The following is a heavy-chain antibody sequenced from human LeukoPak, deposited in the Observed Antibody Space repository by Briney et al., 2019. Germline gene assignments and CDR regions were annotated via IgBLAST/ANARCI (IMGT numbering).Heavy chain of an antibody. Sequence: PGRSLRLSCAASGFTFSSYGMHWVRQAPGKGLVWASRINNDGTSTSYADSVKGRFTISRDNAKSTLYLQMNSLRAEDTAVYYCAREGGYSSGPDYWGQGALVTVSS. J-gene: IGHJ4*02. V-gene: IGHV3-74*01. CDR1: GFTFSSYG. CDR3: AREGGYSSGPDY. CDR2: INNDGTST. D-gene: IGHD5-18*01.